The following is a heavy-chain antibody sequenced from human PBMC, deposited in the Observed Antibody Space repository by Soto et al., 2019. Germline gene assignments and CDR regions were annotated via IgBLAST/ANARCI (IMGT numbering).Heavy chain of an antibody. D-gene: IGHD1-1*01. CDR1: GYTFTSYG. CDR2: ISAHNGNT. Sequence: QVHLVQSGAEVKKPGASVKVSCKASGYTFTSYGITWVRQAPGQGLEWMGWISAHNGNTDYAQKLQGRVIVTRDTSTRTAYMELRSLRSDVTAVYYCARGRYGDYWGQGALVTASS. CDR3: ARGRYGDY. J-gene: IGHJ4*02. V-gene: IGHV1-18*01.